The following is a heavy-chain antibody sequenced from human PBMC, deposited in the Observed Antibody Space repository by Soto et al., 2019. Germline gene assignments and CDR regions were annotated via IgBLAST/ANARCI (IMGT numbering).Heavy chain of an antibody. CDR1: GFTFSSFW. V-gene: IGHV3-7*01. Sequence: GSLRLSCAASGFTFSSFWMSWVRQAPGKGLEWVANIKQDGSEDYYVDSVKGRFTISRDNAKNSLYLQMSSLGGEDTAVYYCAREGSRITMLRGAPPPYYYYYMDVWGKGTTVTVSS. CDR3: AREGSRITMLRGAPPPYYYYYMDV. CDR2: IKQDGSED. J-gene: IGHJ6*03. D-gene: IGHD3-10*01.